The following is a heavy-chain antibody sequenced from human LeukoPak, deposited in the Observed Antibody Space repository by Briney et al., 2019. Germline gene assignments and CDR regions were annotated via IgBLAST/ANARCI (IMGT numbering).Heavy chain of an antibody. CDR2: IIPIFGTA. Sequence: SVKVSCKASGDTFSSYAISWVRQAPGQGLEWMGGIIPIFGTANYAQKFQGRVTITTDESTSTAYMELSSLRSEDTAVYYCARLCGGDCPDDYWGQGTLVTVSS. J-gene: IGHJ4*02. CDR3: ARLCGGDCPDDY. D-gene: IGHD2-21*02. V-gene: IGHV1-69*05. CDR1: GDTFSSYA.